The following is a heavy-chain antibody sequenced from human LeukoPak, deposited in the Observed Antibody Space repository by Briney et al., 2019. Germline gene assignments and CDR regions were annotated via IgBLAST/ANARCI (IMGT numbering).Heavy chain of an antibody. Sequence: SETLSLTCTVSLDSTTSNFWSWVRQPPGKGLEWIGEIHRSGSPNYNPSLQSRVTISIDRSRNQIVLELSSVTTADTAVYYCAREILGGFNPGAYWGQGILVTVSS. D-gene: IGHD1-14*01. CDR2: IHRSGSP. CDR1: LDSTTSNF. CDR3: AREILGGFNPGAY. V-gene: IGHV4-4*02. J-gene: IGHJ4*02.